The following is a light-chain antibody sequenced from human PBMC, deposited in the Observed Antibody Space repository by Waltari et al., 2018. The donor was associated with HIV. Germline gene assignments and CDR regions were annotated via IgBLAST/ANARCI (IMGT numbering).Light chain of an antibody. V-gene: IGKV3-15*01. CDR1: QSVASN. J-gene: IGKJ2*01. CDR2: GAS. CDR3: QQYNNWPWFT. Sequence: EIVMTQSPATLSVSPGRTATLSCRASQSVASNLAWYQQKPGQTPRLLIYGASTRATCIARRFSGSGSGTNFALTITSLQSEDVAVYYCQQYNNWPWFTFGRGTKLEIK.